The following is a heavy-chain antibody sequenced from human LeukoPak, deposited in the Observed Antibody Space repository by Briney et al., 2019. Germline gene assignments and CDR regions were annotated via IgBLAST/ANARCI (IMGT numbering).Heavy chain of an antibody. D-gene: IGHD3-22*01. CDR1: GGYISTHH. V-gene: IGHV4-4*07. CDR2: IFSSGST. J-gene: IGHJ4*02. Sequence: PSETLSLTCSVSGGYISTHHWTWIRQPAGKGLEWIGRIFSSGSTTYNPSLKSRVTMSVDTSKNQFSLKLSTVTAADTAVYYCARDRGLNYYDSSGYYFDYWGQGALVTVSS. CDR3: ARDRGLNYYDSSGYYFDY.